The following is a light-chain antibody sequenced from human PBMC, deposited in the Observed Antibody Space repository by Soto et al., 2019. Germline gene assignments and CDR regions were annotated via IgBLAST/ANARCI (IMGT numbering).Light chain of an antibody. CDR3: QHRDGWPPAWT. CDR1: LSIDTH. CDR2: EAS. V-gene: IGKV3-11*01. Sequence: EIVLTQSPATLSLSPGERATLSCRASLSIDTHLTWYQQKPGLAPRLLIYEASNRATGVPPRFSGSGSGTDFTLTISSLEPEDFAVYYCQHRDGWPPAWTFGQGTKVEIK. J-gene: IGKJ1*01.